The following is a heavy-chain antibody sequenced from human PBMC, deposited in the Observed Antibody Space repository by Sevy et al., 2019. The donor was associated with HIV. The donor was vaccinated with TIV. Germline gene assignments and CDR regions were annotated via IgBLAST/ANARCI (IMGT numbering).Heavy chain of an antibody. CDR3: AREGCTRPHDY. Sequence: GGSLSLSCAASGFAFYDYSMSWIRQAPGKGLGWVATLSFGCGKINYADSVKGRFTISRDNSKNSFYLQMDNLRVEDTALYYCAREGCTRPHDYWGQGTRVTVSS. D-gene: IGHD2-8*01. V-gene: IGHV3-23*01. CDR2: LSFGCGKI. CDR1: GFAFYDYS. J-gene: IGHJ4*02.